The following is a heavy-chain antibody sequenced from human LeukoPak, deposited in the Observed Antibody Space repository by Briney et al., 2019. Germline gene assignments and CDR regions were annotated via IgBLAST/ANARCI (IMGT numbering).Heavy chain of an antibody. CDR2: IKKDGSEK. Sequence: PGGSLRLSCAASGFTFSSYWMSWVRQAPGKGLEWVANIKKDGSEKYYVDSVKGRFTISRDNAKNSLYLQMNSLRAEDTAVYYCASLKYGSDAFDIWGQGTMVTVSS. J-gene: IGHJ3*02. CDR1: GFTFSSYW. CDR3: ASLKYGSDAFDI. D-gene: IGHD4-17*01. V-gene: IGHV3-7*01.